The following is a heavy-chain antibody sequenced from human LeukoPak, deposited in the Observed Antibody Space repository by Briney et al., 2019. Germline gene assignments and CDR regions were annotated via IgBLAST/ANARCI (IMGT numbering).Heavy chain of an antibody. D-gene: IGHD3-10*01. CDR1: GDSINSFY. CDR2: IYTSGST. V-gene: IGHV4-4*07. Sequence: SETLSLTCTVSGDSINSFYWSWIRPPAGKGLEWIGRIYTSGSTNYSPSLKSRVTMSVDTSKIQFSLKLSSVTAADTAVYYCAKSNGYGLIDIWGQGTMVTVSS. J-gene: IGHJ3*02. CDR3: AKSNGYGLIDI.